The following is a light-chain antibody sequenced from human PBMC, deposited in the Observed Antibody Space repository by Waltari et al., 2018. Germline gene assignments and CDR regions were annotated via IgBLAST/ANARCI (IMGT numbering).Light chain of an antibody. CDR2: GTY. CDR1: QSVSNY. CDR3: QQRASWPNT. Sequence: EIVLTQSPATLSLSPGEGATLSCRASQSVSNYLAWYQQKPGQAPRLLIYGTYNRATGIPARFSGSGSWTDFTLTISSLEPEDFAVYYCQQRASWPNTFGQGTKLEIK. V-gene: IGKV3-11*01. J-gene: IGKJ2*01.